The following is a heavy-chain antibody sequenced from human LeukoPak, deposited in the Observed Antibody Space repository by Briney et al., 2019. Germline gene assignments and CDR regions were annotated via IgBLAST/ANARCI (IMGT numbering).Heavy chain of an antibody. Sequence: GRSLSLFRAASGFTFITYSMTWVRLAAGRGLEWVSSISSITSSNMHSADSVKGRFTISRDKVKNSLYMQMNSLRAEDTGVYYCARLGESTTDFDYWGQGTLGTVSS. CDR3: ARLGESTTDFDY. CDR1: GFTFITYS. V-gene: IGHV3-21*01. D-gene: IGHD1-14*01. CDR2: ISSITSSNM. J-gene: IGHJ4*02.